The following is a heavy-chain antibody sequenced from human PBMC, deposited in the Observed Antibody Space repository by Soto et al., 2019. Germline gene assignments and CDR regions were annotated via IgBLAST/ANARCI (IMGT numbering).Heavy chain of an antibody. D-gene: IGHD3-3*01. Sequence: GGSLRLSCAASGFTFTRYSMNWVRQAPGKGLEWVASISSTTNYIYYGESLKGRLTISRDNAKNSLYLQMNSLRAEDTAVYYCAREGPGITIFGVVSIPDYYYGMDVWGQGTTVTVSS. CDR1: GFTFTRYS. CDR2: ISSTTNYI. J-gene: IGHJ6*02. CDR3: AREGPGITIFGVVSIPDYYYGMDV. V-gene: IGHV3-21*01.